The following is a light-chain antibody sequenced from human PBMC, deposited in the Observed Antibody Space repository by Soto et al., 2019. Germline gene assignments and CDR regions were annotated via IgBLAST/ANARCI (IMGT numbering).Light chain of an antibody. CDR1: QSVSNNY. Sequence: EIVLTQSPGTLSLSPGERATLSCRASQSVSNNYLAWYQQKPGQAPRLLIYGASNRATGIPDRSSGSGSGTDFTLPISRLEPEDLAVYYCQQYGSSGTFGQGTKVEIK. CDR3: QQYGSSGT. CDR2: GAS. V-gene: IGKV3-20*01. J-gene: IGKJ1*01.